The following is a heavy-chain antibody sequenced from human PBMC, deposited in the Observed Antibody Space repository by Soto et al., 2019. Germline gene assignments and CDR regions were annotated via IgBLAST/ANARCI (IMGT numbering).Heavy chain of an antibody. J-gene: IGHJ3*02. Sequence: VQLVESGGDLVQPGGSLRLSCAASGFILTNYWMTWVRQAPGKGLEWVANINHDGSETYYLDSVKGRFAISRDNAKNSLFLPMNSLRDEDTAIYYCARSLLGPMAFDMWGHGTLVAVSS. D-gene: IGHD7-27*01. CDR2: INHDGSET. CDR1: GFILTNYW. CDR3: ARSLLGPMAFDM. V-gene: IGHV3-7*03.